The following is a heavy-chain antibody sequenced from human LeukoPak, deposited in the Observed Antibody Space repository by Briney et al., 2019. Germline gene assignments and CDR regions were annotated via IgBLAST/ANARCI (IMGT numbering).Heavy chain of an antibody. D-gene: IGHD2-15*01. Sequence: SVKVSCKASGGTFSSYAISWVRQAPGQGLEWMGGIIPIFGTANYAQKFQGRVTITADESTSTAYMELSSLRSEDTAVYYCARRYCSGGSCPPAGYGMDVWGQGTTVTVSS. CDR2: IIPIFGTA. J-gene: IGHJ6*02. V-gene: IGHV1-69*13. CDR3: ARRYCSGGSCPPAGYGMDV. CDR1: GGTFSSYA.